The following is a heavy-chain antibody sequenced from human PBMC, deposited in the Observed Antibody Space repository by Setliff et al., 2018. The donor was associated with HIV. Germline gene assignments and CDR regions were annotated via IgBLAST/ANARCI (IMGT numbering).Heavy chain of an antibody. J-gene: IGHJ4*02. D-gene: IGHD6-19*01. CDR1: GGFISIGNYY. V-gene: IGHV4-61*02. CDR3: ARRFERWLAFDS. Sequence: KPSETLSLTCSVSGGFISIGNYYWSWIRQPAGKGLEWIGRIYTSGSTDYNPSLKSRLTISVDTPKNQFSLKLSPVTAADTAVYYCARRFERWLAFDSWGQGTLVTVSS. CDR2: IYTSGST.